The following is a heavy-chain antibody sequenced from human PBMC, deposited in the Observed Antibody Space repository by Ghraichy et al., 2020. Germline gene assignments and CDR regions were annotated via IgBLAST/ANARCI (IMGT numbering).Heavy chain of an antibody. CDR1: GFTSSSHW. D-gene: IGHD6-13*01. J-gene: IGHJ3*02. V-gene: IGHV3-7*03. CDR3: ARGQIAAGGWLDGFDI. Sequence: GSLRLSCAASGFTSSSHWMNWVRQAPGKGLEWVANIKQDGSEKYYVDSVKGRFTISRDNAKNSLYLQMNSLRAEDTAVYYCARGQIAAGGWLDGFDIWGQGTMVTVSS. CDR2: IKQDGSEK.